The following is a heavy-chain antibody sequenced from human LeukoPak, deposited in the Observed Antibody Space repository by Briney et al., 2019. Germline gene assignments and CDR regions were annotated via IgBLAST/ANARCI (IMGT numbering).Heavy chain of an antibody. CDR1: GFTFSSYS. Sequence: QPGGSLRLSCAASGFTFSSYSMNWVRQAPGKGLEWISYISSSSRTIYYADSVKGRFTISRDNAKNSLYLQMNSLRAEDTAVYYCARTGDRAYWSQGPLVTVSS. J-gene: IGHJ4*02. D-gene: IGHD1-1*01. CDR2: ISSSSRTI. CDR3: ARTGDRAY. V-gene: IGHV3-48*04.